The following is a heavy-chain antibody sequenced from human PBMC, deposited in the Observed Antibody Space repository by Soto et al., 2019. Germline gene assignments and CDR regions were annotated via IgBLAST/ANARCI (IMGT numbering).Heavy chain of an antibody. CDR3: AKFRGPSYSYYYMDV. V-gene: IGHV3-23*01. J-gene: IGHJ6*03. Sequence: EVQLLESGGGLVQPGGSLRLSCATSGFTFSTYAMNWLRQASGRGLECVSFISGSGRTTYYADSVKGRFTVSRDNSKNTLYLQMNSLRAEDTALYYCAKFRGPSYSYYYMDVWGKGATVTVSS. CDR1: GFTFSTYA. D-gene: IGHD3-16*01. CDR2: ISGSGRTT.